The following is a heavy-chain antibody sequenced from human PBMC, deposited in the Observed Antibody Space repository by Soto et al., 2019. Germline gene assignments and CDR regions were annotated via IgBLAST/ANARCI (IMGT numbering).Heavy chain of an antibody. CDR3: ARGGEGGNSVSDRPRPLFDY. D-gene: IGHD2-21*02. CDR1: GFTFSSYS. CDR2: ISSSSSYI. Sequence: GGSLRLSCAASGFTFSSYSMNWVRQAPGKGLEWVSSISSSSSYIYYADSVKGRFTISRDNAKNSLYLQMNSLRAEDTAVYYCARGGEGGNSVSDRPRPLFDYWGQGTLVTVSS. J-gene: IGHJ4*02. V-gene: IGHV3-21*01.